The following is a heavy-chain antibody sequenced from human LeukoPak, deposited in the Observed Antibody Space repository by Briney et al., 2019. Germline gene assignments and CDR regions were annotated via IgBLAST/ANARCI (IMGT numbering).Heavy chain of an antibody. V-gene: IGHV3-64*01. Sequence: GGSLRLSCAASGFTFSSYAMHWVRQAPGKGLEYVSAISSNGGSTYYANSVKGRFTISRDNSKNTLYLQMNSLRAEDTAVYYCARDGNRRIAAAGTKGSYFDYWGQGTLVTVSS. CDR1: GFTFSSYA. D-gene: IGHD6-13*01. CDR2: ISSNGGST. J-gene: IGHJ4*02. CDR3: ARDGNRRIAAAGTKGSYFDY.